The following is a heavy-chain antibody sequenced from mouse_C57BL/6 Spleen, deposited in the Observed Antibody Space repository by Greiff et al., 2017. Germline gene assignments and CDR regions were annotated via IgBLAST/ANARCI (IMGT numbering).Heavy chain of an antibody. J-gene: IGHJ2*01. CDR2: IRNKANGYTT. D-gene: IGHD1-1*02. Sequence: EVHLVESGGGLVQPGGSLSLSCAASGFTFTDYYMSWVRQPPGKALEWLGFIRNKANGYTTEYSASVKGRCTISRDNSQSILYLQMNALRAEDSATYYCARIWSYYFDYWGQGTTLTVSS. CDR3: ARIWSYYFDY. CDR1: GFTFTDYY. V-gene: IGHV7-3*01.